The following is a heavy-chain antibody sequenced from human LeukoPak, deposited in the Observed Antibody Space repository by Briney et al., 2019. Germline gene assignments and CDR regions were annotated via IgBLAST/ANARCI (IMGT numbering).Heavy chain of an antibody. CDR3: ARGLRGYYVP. J-gene: IGHJ5*02. V-gene: IGHV4-30-2*01. CDR2: IYHSGST. CDR1: GGSISSGGYS. D-gene: IGHD3-22*01. Sequence: SQTLSLTCAVSGGSISSGGYSWSWIRQPPGKGLEWIGYIYHSGSTYYNPSLKSRATISVDRSENQFSLKLSSVTAADTAVYYCARGLRGYYVPWGQGTLATVSS.